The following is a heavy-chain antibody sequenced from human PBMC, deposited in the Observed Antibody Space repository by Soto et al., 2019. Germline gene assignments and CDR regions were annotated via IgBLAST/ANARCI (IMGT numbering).Heavy chain of an antibody. Sequence: SETLSLTCTVSGGSISSGGYYWSWIRQHPGKGLEWIGYIYYSGSTYYNPSLKSRVTISVDTSKNQFSLKLSSVTAADTAVYYCARGRGYYYDSSGSKPLDYWGQGTLVTVSS. D-gene: IGHD3-22*01. CDR3: ARGRGYYYDSSGSKPLDY. CDR1: GGSISSGGYY. CDR2: IYYSGST. V-gene: IGHV4-31*03. J-gene: IGHJ4*02.